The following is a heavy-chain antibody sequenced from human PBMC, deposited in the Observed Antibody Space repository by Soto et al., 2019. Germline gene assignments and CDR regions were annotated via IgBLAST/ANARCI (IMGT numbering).Heavy chain of an antibody. V-gene: IGHV1-18*01. CDR1: GYTFTSYG. CDR3: DREHAPPDF. D-gene: IGHD2-2*01. J-gene: IGHJ6*02. CDR2: ISAYNGNT. Sequence: QVQLVQSGAEVKKPGASVKVSCKASGYTFTSYGISWVRQAPGQGLEWMGWISAYNGNTNYAQQFQGRVTITTDTSTTSTDLGRRRLGDAAAAVYYSDREHAPPDFWGQGTTVTVSS.